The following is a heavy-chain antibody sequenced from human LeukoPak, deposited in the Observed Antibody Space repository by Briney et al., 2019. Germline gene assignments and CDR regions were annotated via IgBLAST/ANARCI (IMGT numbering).Heavy chain of an antibody. Sequence: GGSLRLSCAASGFTFSDYYMSWIRQAPGKGLEWVSYISSSGSTIYYADSVKGRFTISRDNAKNSLYPQMNSLRAEDTAVYYCARESTTVVIDSLDYWGQGTLVTVSS. CDR2: ISSSGSTI. V-gene: IGHV3-11*01. D-gene: IGHD4-23*01. CDR1: GFTFSDYY. J-gene: IGHJ4*02. CDR3: ARESTTVVIDSLDY.